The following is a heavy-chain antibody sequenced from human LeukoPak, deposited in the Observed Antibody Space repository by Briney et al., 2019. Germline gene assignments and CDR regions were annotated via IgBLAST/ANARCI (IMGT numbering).Heavy chain of an antibody. CDR2: IYSGGSK. D-gene: IGHD1-26*01. Sequence: GGSLRLSCAASGFTVSSNYMSWVRQAPGKGLEWVSVIYSGGSKYYEDSVKGRFTISRDNTKNTLYLQMNSLRAEDTAVYYCASAPLLSGSYGYWGQGTLVTVSS. V-gene: IGHV3-53*01. CDR1: GFTVSSNY. J-gene: IGHJ4*02. CDR3: ASAPLLSGSYGY.